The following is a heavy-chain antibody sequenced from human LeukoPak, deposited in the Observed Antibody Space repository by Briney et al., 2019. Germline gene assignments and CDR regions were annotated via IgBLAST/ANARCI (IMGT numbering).Heavy chain of an antibody. D-gene: IGHD3-22*01. V-gene: IGHV3-48*02. J-gene: IGHJ1*01. CDR2: ISSSSSTI. Sequence: GGSLRLSCAASGFTFSSYSMNWVRQAPGKGLEWVSYISSSSSTIYYADSVKGRFTISRDNAKNSLYLQMNSLRDEDTAVYYCAALRYGSFGYSSLGEYFQHWGQGTPVTVSS. CDR3: AALRYGSFGYSSLGEYFQH. CDR1: GFTFSSYS.